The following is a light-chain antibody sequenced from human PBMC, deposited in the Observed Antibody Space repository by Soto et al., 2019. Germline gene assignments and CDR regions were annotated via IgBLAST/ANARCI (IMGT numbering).Light chain of an antibody. V-gene: IGKV3-15*01. Sequence: IVMTQSPATLSVSPGERATLSCRASQSVSSNLAWYQQKPGQTPKLLIYVASTRATGIPARCSGSGSGTEFTITISSLQYEDVAVYYCQQYKVWPLTFGGGTKVEFK. CDR3: QQYKVWPLT. CDR2: VAS. CDR1: QSVSSN. J-gene: IGKJ4*01.